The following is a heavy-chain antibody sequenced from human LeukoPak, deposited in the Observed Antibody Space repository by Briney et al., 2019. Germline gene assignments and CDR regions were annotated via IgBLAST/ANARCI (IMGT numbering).Heavy chain of an antibody. Sequence: SGGSLRRSCEASGFTLGDNWMTWVRQAPGKGLEGVANIKQDGSENHYVDSVKGRFTISRDNAKNSLYLQMNSLRAEYTAVYYCATYWRHFDWLLSDIWGLGTMVTVSS. J-gene: IGHJ3*02. V-gene: IGHV3-7*05. CDR2: IKQDGSEN. CDR3: ATYWRHFDWLLSDI. D-gene: IGHD3-9*01. CDR1: GFTLGDNW.